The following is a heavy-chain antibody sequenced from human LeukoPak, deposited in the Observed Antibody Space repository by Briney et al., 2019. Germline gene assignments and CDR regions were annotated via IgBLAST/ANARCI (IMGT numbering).Heavy chain of an antibody. Sequence: ASVKVSCKASGYTFTGYYMHWVRQAPGQGLEWMGWINPNSGGTNYAQKFQGRVTMTRNTSISTAYMELSSLRSEDTAVYYCARGGLPYILTGYYLWFDPWGQGTLVTVSS. CDR3: ARGGLPYILTGYYLWFDP. D-gene: IGHD3-9*01. CDR1: GYTFTGYY. V-gene: IGHV1-2*02. J-gene: IGHJ5*02. CDR2: INPNSGGT.